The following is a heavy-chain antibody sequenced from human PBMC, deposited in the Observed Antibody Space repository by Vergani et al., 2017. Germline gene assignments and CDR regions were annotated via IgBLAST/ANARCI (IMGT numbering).Heavy chain of an antibody. J-gene: IGHJ4*02. D-gene: IGHD6-13*01. CDR1: GVSIGSNSYY. V-gene: IGHV4-39*01. CDR2: IYYTGTT. Sequence: QLQLQESGPGLVKPSETLSLTCTVSGVSIGSNSYYWGWIRQPPGKGLEWIGTIYYTGTTYYNEAHKSRLTISVDTSKNQFSLNLTSVTAADTAVYYCARGLRGGSSGVRLDYWGQGTLVTVSS. CDR3: ARGLRGGSSGVRLDY.